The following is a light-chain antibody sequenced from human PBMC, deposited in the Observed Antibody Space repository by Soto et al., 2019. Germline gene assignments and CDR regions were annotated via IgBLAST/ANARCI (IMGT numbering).Light chain of an antibody. J-gene: IGLJ1*01. CDR3: SSYTSGTTLDV. Sequence: QSVLTQPASVSGSPGQSITISCTGTSTDIGDYNYVSWFQQHPGKAPKLLIYEVTTRPSGVSNRFSGSKSGNTASLTISGLQAEDEADYYCSSYTSGTTLDVFGTGTKLTVL. CDR1: STDIGDYNY. CDR2: EVT. V-gene: IGLV2-14*01.